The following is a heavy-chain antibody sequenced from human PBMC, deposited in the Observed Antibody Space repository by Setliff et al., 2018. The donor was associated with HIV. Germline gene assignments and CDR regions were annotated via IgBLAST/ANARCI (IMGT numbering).Heavy chain of an antibody. CDR2: IIPIFKSA. D-gene: IGHD6-13*01. V-gene: IGHV1-69*05. CDR1: GDTFNNYG. J-gene: IGHJ4*02. Sequence: GASVKVSCKVSGDTFNNYGLNWVRQAPGQGLEWMGGIIPIFKSADYAQKFQGRVTITTDESTSTAYMDLSSLKSEDTAIYYCASFHRHEYMSASVTGAYWGQGTLVTVSS. CDR3: ASFHRHEYMSASVTGAY.